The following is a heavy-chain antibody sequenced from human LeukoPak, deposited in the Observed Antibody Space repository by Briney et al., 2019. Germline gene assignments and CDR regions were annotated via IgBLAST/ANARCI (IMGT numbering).Heavy chain of an antibody. CDR2: INHSGST. CDR1: GGSFSGYY. CDR3: ARGLAFPYYYYGMDV. J-gene: IGHJ6*02. V-gene: IGHV4-34*01. Sequence: SETLSLTCAVYGGSFSGYYWSWVRQPPGKGLEWIGEINHSGSTNYNPSLKSRVTISVDTSKNQFSLKLSSVTAADTAVYYCARGLAFPYYYYGMDVWGQGTTATVSS.